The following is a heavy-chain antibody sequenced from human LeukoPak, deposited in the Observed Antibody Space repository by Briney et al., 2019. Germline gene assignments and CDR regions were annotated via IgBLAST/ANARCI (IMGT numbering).Heavy chain of an antibody. D-gene: IGHD1-26*01. J-gene: IGHJ4*02. CDR2: IIPILGIA. CDR1: GGTFSSYA. V-gene: IGHV1-69*04. Sequence: SVKVSCKASGGTFSSYAISWVRQAPGQGLEWMGRIIPILGIANYAQKFQGRVTMTRNTSISTAYMELSSLRSEDTAVYYCARDRDSGSYGIDYWGQGTLVTVSS. CDR3: ARDRDSGSYGIDY.